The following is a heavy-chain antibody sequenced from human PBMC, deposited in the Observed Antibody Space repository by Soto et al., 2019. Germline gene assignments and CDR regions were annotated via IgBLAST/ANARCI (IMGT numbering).Heavy chain of an antibody. V-gene: IGHV3-23*01. CDR1: GFNFNSFA. Sequence: GGSLRLSCAASGFNFNSFAMSWVRQAPGKGLEWVSSVSAGGDTTYFADSVEGRFSISRDNSKNTLSLQMNSLRAEDTAVYYCTKDSNYYGSGSFYVNWGRGTLVTVSS. J-gene: IGHJ4*01. D-gene: IGHD3-10*01. CDR2: VSAGGDTT. CDR3: TKDSNYYGSGSFYVN.